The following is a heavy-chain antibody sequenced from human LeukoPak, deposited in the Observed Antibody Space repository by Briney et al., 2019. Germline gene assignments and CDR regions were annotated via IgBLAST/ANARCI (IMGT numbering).Heavy chain of an antibody. J-gene: IGHJ4*02. CDR1: GFTFNNYA. V-gene: IGHV3-23*01. D-gene: IGHD1-26*01. CDR3: ARDELLNY. Sequence: PGGSLRLSCAASGFTFNNYAMNWVRQGPGKGLEWVSGISGSGGSTYYADSVKGRFTISRDNSKNTLYLQMNSLRAEDTAVYYCARDELLNYWGQGTLVTVSS. CDR2: ISGSGGST.